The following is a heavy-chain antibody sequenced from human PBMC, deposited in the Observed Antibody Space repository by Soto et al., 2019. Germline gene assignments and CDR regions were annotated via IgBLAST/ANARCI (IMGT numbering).Heavy chain of an antibody. CDR3: AKESSPGYCSGGSCYQPRADWFDP. CDR2: ISGSGGST. V-gene: IGHV3-23*01. Sequence: GGSLRLSCAASGFTFSSYAMSWVRQAPGKGLEWVSAISGSGGSTYYADSVKGRFTISRDSSKNTLYLQMNSLRAEDTAVYYCAKESSPGYCSGGSCYQPRADWFDPWGRGTLVTVS. D-gene: IGHD2-15*01. J-gene: IGHJ5*02. CDR1: GFTFSSYA.